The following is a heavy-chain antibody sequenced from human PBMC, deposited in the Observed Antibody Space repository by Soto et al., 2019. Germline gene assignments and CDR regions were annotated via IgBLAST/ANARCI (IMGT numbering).Heavy chain of an antibody. Sequence: GSLRLSCAASGFTFSSYGMHWVRQAPGKGLEWVAVIWYDGSNKYYADTVKGRFTISRDNSKNSLYLQMNSLRAEDTAVYYCARDYDSSGYPRYYFDYWGQGT. D-gene: IGHD3-22*01. CDR2: IWYDGSNK. J-gene: IGHJ4*02. CDR1: GFTFSSYG. CDR3: ARDYDSSGYPRYYFDY. V-gene: IGHV3-33*01.